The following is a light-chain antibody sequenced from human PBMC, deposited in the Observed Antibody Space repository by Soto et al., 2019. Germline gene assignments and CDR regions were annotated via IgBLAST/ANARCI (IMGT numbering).Light chain of an antibody. CDR3: QQYGNSPKA. V-gene: IGKV3-20*01. J-gene: IGKJ1*01. CDR1: QSVSSSY. CDR2: GAS. Sequence: EIVLTQSPGTLSLSPGERATLSCRASQSVSSSYLAWFQQKPGQAPRLLLYGASSRATGIPDRVSGSGSGTDVTLTISTLEPEDFAVYYCQQYGNSPKAFGQGTKVDIK.